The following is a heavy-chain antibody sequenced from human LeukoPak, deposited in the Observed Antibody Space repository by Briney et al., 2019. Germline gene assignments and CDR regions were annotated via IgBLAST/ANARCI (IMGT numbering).Heavy chain of an antibody. J-gene: IGHJ1*01. CDR3: ATYAGSYSKYFQH. CDR1: GYRFTSYW. V-gene: IGHV5-51*01. D-gene: IGHD3-10*01. Sequence: GGSLKISCKGSGYRFTSYWIGWVRQMPGKGLEWMGIIYPGDSDTRYSPSFQGQVTISADKSISTAYLQWSSLKASDTAMYFCATYAGSYSKYFQHWGQGTLVTVSS. CDR2: IYPGDSDT.